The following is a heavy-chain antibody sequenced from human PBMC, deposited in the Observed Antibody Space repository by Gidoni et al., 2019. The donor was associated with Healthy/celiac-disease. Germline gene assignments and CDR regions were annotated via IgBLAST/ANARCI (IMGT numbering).Heavy chain of an antibody. CDR2: ISSSSSYI. CDR1: GFTFSSYS. V-gene: IGHV3-21*01. D-gene: IGHD2-2*01. Sequence: EVQLVESGGGLVKPVWSLILSCAASGFTFSSYSMNWFRQAPGKGLEWVSYISSSSSYIYYADSVKGRFTISRDNAKNSLYLQMNSLRAEDTAVYYCARECSALFEDIVVVPAAMDYWGQGTLVTVSA. CDR3: ARECSALFEDIVVVPAAMDY. J-gene: IGHJ4*02.